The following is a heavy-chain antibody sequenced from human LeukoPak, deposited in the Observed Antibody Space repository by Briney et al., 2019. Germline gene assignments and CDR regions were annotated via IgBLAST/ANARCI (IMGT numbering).Heavy chain of an antibody. V-gene: IGHV1-2*02. CDR2: INPNSGGT. Sequence: ASVKVSCKASGYTFTGYYMHWVRQAPGQGLEWMGWINPNSGGTNYAQKFQGRVTMTRDTSISTAYMELSRLRSDDTAVYYCARVPYYYDSSGYYVYYYYYMDVWGKGTTVTVSS. CDR1: GYTFTGYY. J-gene: IGHJ6*03. D-gene: IGHD3-22*01. CDR3: ARVPYYYDSSGYYVYYYYYMDV.